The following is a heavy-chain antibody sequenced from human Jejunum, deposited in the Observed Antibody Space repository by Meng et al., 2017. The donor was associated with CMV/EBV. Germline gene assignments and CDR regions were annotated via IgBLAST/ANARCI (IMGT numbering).Heavy chain of an antibody. J-gene: IGHJ4*02. CDR2: INGDGTTS. CDR3: VTNVYCSGGGCRNY. D-gene: IGHD2-15*01. V-gene: IGHV3-74*01. Sequence: GFTFSGDSMHWVRQAPGKGLMLVSRINGDGTTSGYADSVKGRFTISRDNANNMLYLQLDSLRAEDTAVYYCVTNVYCSGGGCRNYWGQGTLVTVSS. CDR1: GFTFSGDS.